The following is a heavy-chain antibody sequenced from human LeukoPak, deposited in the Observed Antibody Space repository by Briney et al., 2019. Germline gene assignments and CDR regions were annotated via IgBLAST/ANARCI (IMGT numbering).Heavy chain of an antibody. J-gene: IGHJ4*02. D-gene: IGHD1-14*01. CDR3: ARSLNPPFDY. V-gene: IGHV3-48*02. Sequence: PGGSLRLSCAASGFKLSSYNMNWVRQAPGKGLEWMSYISTGSGTIYYADSVKGRFTVSRDNAKNSLFLQMNSLRDEDTAVYYCARSLNPPFDYWGQGTLVTVSS. CDR1: GFKLSSYN. CDR2: ISTGSGTI.